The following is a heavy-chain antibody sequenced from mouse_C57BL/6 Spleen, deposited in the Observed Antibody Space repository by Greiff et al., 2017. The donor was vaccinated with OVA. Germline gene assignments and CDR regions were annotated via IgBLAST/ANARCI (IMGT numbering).Heavy chain of an antibody. CDR3: ARKGAHFYGDAMDY. J-gene: IGHJ4*01. V-gene: IGHV1-55*01. Sequence: VQLQQPGAELVKPGASVKMSCKASGYTFTSYWITWVKQRPGQGLEWIGDIYPGSGSTNYNEKFKSKATLTVDTSSSTADMQLSSLTSEDAAVYYCARKGAHFYGDAMDYWGQGTSVTVSS. D-gene: IGHD1-1*01. CDR1: GYTFTSYW. CDR2: IYPGSGST.